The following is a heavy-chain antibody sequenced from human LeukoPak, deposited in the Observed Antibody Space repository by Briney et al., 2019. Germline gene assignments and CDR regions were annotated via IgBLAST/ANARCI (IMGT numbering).Heavy chain of an antibody. CDR1: GFTFRNYG. V-gene: IGHV3-30*18. CDR3: AKDNGGRIRLWLPIRGSYYYYGMDV. J-gene: IGHJ6*02. CDR2: ISYDSIDK. Sequence: GGSLRLSCAASGFTFRNYGMHWVRQAPGKGLEWVAVISYDSIDKYYADSVKGRFTISRDNSKNSLYLQMNSLRAEDTALYYCAKDNGGRIRLWLPIRGSYYYYGMDVWGQGTTVTV. D-gene: IGHD5-18*01.